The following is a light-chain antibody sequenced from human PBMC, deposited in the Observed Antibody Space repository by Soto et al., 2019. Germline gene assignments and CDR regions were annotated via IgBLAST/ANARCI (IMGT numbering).Light chain of an antibody. V-gene: IGKV1-5*01. CDR2: DAS. CDR1: QSVSGW. Sequence: DIQMTQSPSTLSASVGDRVTITCRTSQSVSGWLAWYQQKPGKAPKLLIYDASSLESGVPSRFSGTGSGTVFTLSISSLQPDDFATYYCQQYKSYWTFGQGTKVEIK. J-gene: IGKJ1*01. CDR3: QQYKSYWT.